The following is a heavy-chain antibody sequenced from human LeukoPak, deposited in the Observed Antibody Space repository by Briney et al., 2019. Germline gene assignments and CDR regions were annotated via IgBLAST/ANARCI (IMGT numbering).Heavy chain of an antibody. CDR2: INPNSGGT. V-gene: IGHV1-2*02. CDR1: GYTFTGYY. D-gene: IGHD2-15*01. J-gene: IGHJ6*04. CDR3: AGLIDCSGGSCYTELPLDV. Sequence: GASVKVSCKASGYTFTGYYMHWVRQAPGQGLEWMGWINPNSGGTNYAQKFQGRVTMTRDTSISTAYMELSRLRSDETAVYYCAGLIDCSGGSCYTELPLDVGGKGTTVTVSS.